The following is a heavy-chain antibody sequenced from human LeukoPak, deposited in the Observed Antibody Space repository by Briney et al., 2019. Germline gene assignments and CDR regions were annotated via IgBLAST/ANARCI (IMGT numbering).Heavy chain of an antibody. D-gene: IGHD1-7*01. CDR3: ARMNYVSSGWGAPFDY. CDR2: IRSGGTNT. CDR1: GFTFSNYW. V-gene: IGHV3-48*04. J-gene: IGHJ4*02. Sequence: GGSLRLSCAASGFTFSNYWMNWVRQAPGKGLEWVSYIRSGGTNTDYTGSVKGRFTISRDNAKNSLYLQMNSLRAEDTAVYYCARMNYVSSGWGAPFDYWGQGTLVTVSS.